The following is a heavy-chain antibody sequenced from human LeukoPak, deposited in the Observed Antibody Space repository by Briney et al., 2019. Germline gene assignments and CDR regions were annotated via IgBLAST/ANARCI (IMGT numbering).Heavy chain of an antibody. Sequence: PSETLSLTCTVSGGSISSGSYYWSWIRQPPGKGLEWIGSIYQSGSTYYNPSLKSRVTISVDTSRNQFSLKLSSVTAADTAVYYCAMPTGRYSSSSYYMDVWGKGTTVTVSS. CDR3: AMPTGRYSSSSYYMDV. V-gene: IGHV4-39*07. CDR2: IYQSGST. D-gene: IGHD6-13*01. CDR1: GGSISSGSYY. J-gene: IGHJ6*03.